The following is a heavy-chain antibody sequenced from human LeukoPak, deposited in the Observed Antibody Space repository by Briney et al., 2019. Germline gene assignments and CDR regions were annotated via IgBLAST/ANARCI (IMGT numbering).Heavy chain of an antibody. CDR3: ARDPYYGSGSYAFDY. J-gene: IGHJ4*02. CDR2: IIPILGIA. CDR1: GYTFTSYD. V-gene: IGHV1-69*04. D-gene: IGHD3-10*01. Sequence: SVKVSCKASGYTFTSYDISWVRQAPGQGLEWMGRIIPILGIANYAQKFQGRVTITADKSTSTAYMELSSLRSEDTAVYYCARDPYYGSGSYAFDYWGQGTLVTVSS.